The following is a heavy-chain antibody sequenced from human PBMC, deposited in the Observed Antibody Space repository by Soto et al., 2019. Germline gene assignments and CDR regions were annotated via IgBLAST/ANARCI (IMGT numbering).Heavy chain of an antibody. V-gene: IGHV4-59*01. CDR1: GGSISSYY. J-gene: IGHJ2*01. CDR2: IYYSGST. Sequence: QVQLQESGPGLVKPSETLSLTCTVSGGSISSYYWSWIRQPPGKGLEWIGYIYYSGSTNYNPSLKSRVTISVDTSKNQFSLKLSSVTAADTAVYYCARVYMITFGGVIVRDWYFDLWGRGTLVTVSS. CDR3: ARVYMITFGGVIVRDWYFDL. D-gene: IGHD3-16*02.